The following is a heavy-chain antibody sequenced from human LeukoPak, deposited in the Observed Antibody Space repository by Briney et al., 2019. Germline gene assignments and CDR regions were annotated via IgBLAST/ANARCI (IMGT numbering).Heavy chain of an antibody. Sequence: SVKVSCKASGGTFSSYAISWVRQAPGQGLEWMGGIIPIFGTANYAQKFQGRVTITTDESTCTAYMELSSLRSEDTAVYYCARGGDSSGYYRVYWGQGTLVTVSS. CDR1: GGTFSSYA. D-gene: IGHD3-22*01. V-gene: IGHV1-69*05. CDR3: ARGGDSSGYYRVY. CDR2: IIPIFGTA. J-gene: IGHJ4*02.